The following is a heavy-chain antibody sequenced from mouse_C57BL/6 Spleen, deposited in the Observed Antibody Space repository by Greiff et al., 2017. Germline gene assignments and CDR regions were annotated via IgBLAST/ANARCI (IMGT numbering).Heavy chain of an antibody. D-gene: IGHD2-1*01. CDR2: IDPETGGT. CDR3: TRDGNYVSWFAY. CDR1: GYTFTDYE. J-gene: IGHJ3*01. Sequence: VQLQQSGAELVRPGASVTLSCKASGYTFTDYEMHWVKQTPVHGLEWIGAIDPETGGTAYNQKFKGKAILTADKSSSTAYMELRSLTSEDSAVXYCTRDGNYVSWFAYWGQGTLVTVSA. V-gene: IGHV1-15*01.